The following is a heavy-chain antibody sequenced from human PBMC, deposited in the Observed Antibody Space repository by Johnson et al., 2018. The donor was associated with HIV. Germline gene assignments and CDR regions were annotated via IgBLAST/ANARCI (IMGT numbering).Heavy chain of an antibody. CDR1: GFTFGDYG. CDR3: TRDLSSIVVVPAAAI. D-gene: IGHD2-2*01. CDR2: IRSKDYGGET. V-gene: IGHV3-49*04. J-gene: IGHJ3*02. Sequence: VQLVESGGSMVRPGGSLRLSCVASGFTFGDYGMSWVRQAPGKGLEWVGCIRSKDYGGETEYAAPGKGRFTISRDDSKSIAYLQMNILKTADTAVYYCTRDLSSIVVVPAAAIWGQGTMVTVSS.